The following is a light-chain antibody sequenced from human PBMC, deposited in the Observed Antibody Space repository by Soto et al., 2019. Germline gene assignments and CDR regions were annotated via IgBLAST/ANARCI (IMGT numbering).Light chain of an antibody. CDR1: QSISRN. V-gene: IGKV3-11*01. Sequence: EIVFTQSPAPPSLSPGERATPSCRASQSISRNLAWYQQKPGQAPRLLIYDAFNRATGIPARFSGSGSGTGFTLTISNLEPEDFAVYYCQQRSNSFGQGTRREIK. J-gene: IGKJ5*01. CDR3: QQRSNS. CDR2: DAF.